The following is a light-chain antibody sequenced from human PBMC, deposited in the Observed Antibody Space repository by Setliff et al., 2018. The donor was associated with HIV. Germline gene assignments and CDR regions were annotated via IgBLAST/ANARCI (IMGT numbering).Light chain of an antibody. CDR3: SSYAGSNNFDVV. Sequence: QSVLTQPPSASGSPGQSVTISCTGTSSDVGGYNYVSWYQQHPGKAPKLMIYEVSKRPSGVPDRFSGSKYGNTASLTVSGLQAEDEADYYCSSYAGSNNFDVVFGGGTKGTV. CDR1: SSDVGGYNY. CDR2: EVS. J-gene: IGLJ2*01. V-gene: IGLV2-8*01.